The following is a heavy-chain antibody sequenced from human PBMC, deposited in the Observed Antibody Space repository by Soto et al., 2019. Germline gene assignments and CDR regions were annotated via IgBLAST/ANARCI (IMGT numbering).Heavy chain of an antibody. Sequence: SETLSLTCTVSGGSISSGGYYWSWIRQHPGKGLEWIGYIYYSGSTYYNPSLKSRVTISVDTSKNQFSLKLSSVTAADTAVYYCARVDYGDYVGYFDYWGQGTLVTVSS. V-gene: IGHV4-31*03. CDR1: GGSISSGGYY. J-gene: IGHJ4*02. CDR3: ARVDYGDYVGYFDY. D-gene: IGHD4-17*01. CDR2: IYYSGST.